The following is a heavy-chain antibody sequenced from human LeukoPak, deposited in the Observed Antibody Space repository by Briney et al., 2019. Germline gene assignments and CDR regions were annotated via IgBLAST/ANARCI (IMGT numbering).Heavy chain of an antibody. CDR3: ARYDPHSRSYEYYFDY. V-gene: IGHV1-2*02. CDR2: INPNSGGT. J-gene: IGHJ4*02. CDR1: GYTFTGYY. D-gene: IGHD1-26*01. Sequence: ASVKVSCKASGYTFTGYYMHWVRQAPGQGLEWMGWINPNSGGTNYAQKFQGRVTMTRDTSISTAYMELSRLRSDDTTVYYCARYDPHSRSYEYYFDYWGQGTLVTVSS.